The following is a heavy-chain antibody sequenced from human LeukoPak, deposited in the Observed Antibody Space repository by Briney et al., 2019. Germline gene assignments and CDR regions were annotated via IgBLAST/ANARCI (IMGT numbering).Heavy chain of an antibody. CDR3: ARHGYSSSWYGEYFQH. Sequence: SETLSLTCTVSGVSISSYYWSWIRQPPGRGLEWIGYIYYSGSTNYNPSLKSRVTTSVDTSKNQFSLNLSSVTAADTAVYYCARHGYSSSWYGEYFQHWGQGTLVTVSS. CDR1: GVSISSYY. D-gene: IGHD6-13*01. J-gene: IGHJ1*01. V-gene: IGHV4-59*08. CDR2: IYYSGST.